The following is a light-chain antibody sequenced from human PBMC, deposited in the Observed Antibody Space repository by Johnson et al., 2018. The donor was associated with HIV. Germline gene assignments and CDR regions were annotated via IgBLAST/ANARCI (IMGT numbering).Light chain of an antibody. CDR2: ENN. V-gene: IGLV1-51*02. CDR1: SSNIGRNY. Sequence: QSVLTQPPSVSAAPGQKVTISCSGSSSNIGRNYVSWYQQLPGTAPKLLIYENNKRPSGIPDRFSGSKSGTSATLGITGLQTGDEADYYCGTWDSSLWVFGTGTKVTVL. CDR3: GTWDSSLWV. J-gene: IGLJ1*01.